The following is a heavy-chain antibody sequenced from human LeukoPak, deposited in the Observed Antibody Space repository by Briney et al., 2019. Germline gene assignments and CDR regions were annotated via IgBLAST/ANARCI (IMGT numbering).Heavy chain of an antibody. CDR3: ASSPSPATYGPVDY. Sequence: GRSLRLSCAASGFTFSSYAMHWVRQAPGKGLEWVAVISYDGSNKYYADSVKGRFTISRDNSKNTLYLQMNSLRAEDTAVYYCASSPSPATYGPVDYWGQGTLVTVSS. D-gene: IGHD3-16*01. CDR2: ISYDGSNK. J-gene: IGHJ4*02. V-gene: IGHV3-30-3*01. CDR1: GFTFSSYA.